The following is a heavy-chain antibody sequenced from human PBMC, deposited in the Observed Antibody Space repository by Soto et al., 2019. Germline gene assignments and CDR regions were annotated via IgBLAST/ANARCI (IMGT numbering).Heavy chain of an antibody. CDR1: GGSVSSGSYY. V-gene: IGHV4-61*01. J-gene: IGHJ4*02. CDR2: IYYSGST. D-gene: IGHD3-10*01. CDR3: ARVYYYGSGGYFDY. Sequence: QVQLQESGPGLVKPSETLSLTCTVSGGSVSSGSYYWSWIRQPPGKGLEWIGYIYYSGSTNYNPSLKSRVTISVDTSKNQFSLKLSSVTAADTAVYYCARVYYYGSGGYFDYWGQGTLVTVSS.